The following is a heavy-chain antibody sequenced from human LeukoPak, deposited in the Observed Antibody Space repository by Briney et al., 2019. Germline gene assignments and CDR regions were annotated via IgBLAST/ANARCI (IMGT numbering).Heavy chain of an antibody. Sequence: GGSLRLFCTISGLTLTNYWMQWVRHAPGKGLVWVSRINSDGSNTNYAGSVKGRFTISRDNARNTLYLQMNSLRAEDTAVYYCAGGLSDYYYTVGYWGQGTLVTVSS. CDR2: INSDGSNT. CDR3: AGGLSDYYYTVGY. V-gene: IGHV3-74*01. J-gene: IGHJ4*02. CDR1: GLTLTNYW. D-gene: IGHD3-22*01.